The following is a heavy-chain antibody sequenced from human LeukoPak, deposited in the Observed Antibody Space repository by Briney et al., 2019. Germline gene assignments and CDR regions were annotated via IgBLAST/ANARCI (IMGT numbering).Heavy chain of an antibody. Sequence: PGGSLRLSCAASGFTFNDYIMHWVRQVPGKGLEWVSLVSGDGSTTHYADSVKGRFTIYRDNSKNSVYLQLNSLRGEDTALYYCAKDETGSCDYWGQGTLVTVSS. CDR1: GFTFNDYI. V-gene: IGHV3-43*02. CDR3: AKDETGSCDY. J-gene: IGHJ4*02. D-gene: IGHD1-26*01. CDR2: VSGDGSTT.